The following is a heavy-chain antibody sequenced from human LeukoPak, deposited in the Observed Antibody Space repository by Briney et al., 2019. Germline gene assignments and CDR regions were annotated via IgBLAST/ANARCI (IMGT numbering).Heavy chain of an antibody. CDR1: GFTFSSYG. J-gene: IGHJ4*02. CDR3: AKDLSSHFDY. Sequence: GGSLRLSCAASGFTFSSYGMHWVRQAPGKGLERVAVISYDGSNKYYADSVKGRFTISRDNSKNTLYLQTNSLRAEDTAVYYCAKDLSSHFDYWGQGTLVTVSS. V-gene: IGHV3-30*18. D-gene: IGHD2-15*01. CDR2: ISYDGSNK.